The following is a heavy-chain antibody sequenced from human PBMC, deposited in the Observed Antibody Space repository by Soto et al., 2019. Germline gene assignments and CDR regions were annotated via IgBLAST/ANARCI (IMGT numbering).Heavy chain of an antibody. CDR2: ISGSGGST. D-gene: IGHD3-3*02. Sequence: PGGSPRLSCAASGFTFSSYAMSWVRQAPGKGLEWVSAISGSGGSTYYADSVKGRFTISRDNSKNTLYLQMNSLRAEDTAVYYCATAPIFEVVTKAPFDYRSQGNLVTVSS. V-gene: IGHV3-23*01. CDR3: ATAPIFEVVTKAPFDY. CDR1: GFTFSSYA. J-gene: IGHJ4*02.